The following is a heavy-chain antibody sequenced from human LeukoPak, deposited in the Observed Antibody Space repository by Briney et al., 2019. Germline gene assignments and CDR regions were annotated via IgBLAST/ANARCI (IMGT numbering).Heavy chain of an antibody. CDR2: INSDGSST. Sequence: GGSLRLSCAASGFTFSRYWMHWVRQAPGKGLVWVSRINSDGSSTSYADSVKGRFTISRDNAKNTLYLQMNSLRAEDTAVYYCARVPVEENDYFDYWGKGTLVTVSS. CDR3: ARVPVEENDYFDY. V-gene: IGHV3-74*01. J-gene: IGHJ4*02. D-gene: IGHD1-1*01. CDR1: GFTFSRYW.